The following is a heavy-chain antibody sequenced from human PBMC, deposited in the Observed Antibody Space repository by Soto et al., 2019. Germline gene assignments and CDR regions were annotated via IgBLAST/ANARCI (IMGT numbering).Heavy chain of an antibody. Sequence: QVPLVESGGGVVQPGRSLRLSCASSGFTFSSYGMHWVRQAPGKGLEWVAVISYDGSYKYYADSVKGRFTISIDNSKNTLYLQMNSLRAEDTALYYCAKWAGGFDYWGQGTLVTVSS. CDR2: ISYDGSYK. CDR3: AKWAGGFDY. J-gene: IGHJ4*02. V-gene: IGHV3-30*18. CDR1: GFTFSSYG.